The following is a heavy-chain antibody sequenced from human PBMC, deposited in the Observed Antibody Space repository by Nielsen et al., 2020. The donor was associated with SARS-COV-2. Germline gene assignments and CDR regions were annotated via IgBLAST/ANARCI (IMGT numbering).Heavy chain of an antibody. D-gene: IGHD5-18*01. Sequence: GESLKISCAASGLTFSSYAMSWVRQAPGKGLEWVSVIYSGGSTYYADSVKGRFTISRDNSKNTLYLQMNSLRAEDTAVYYCAREGGSGYSYGSLYYWGQGTLVTVSS. V-gene: IGHV3-66*01. CDR1: GLTFSSYA. CDR2: IYSGGST. J-gene: IGHJ4*02. CDR3: AREGGSGYSYGSLYY.